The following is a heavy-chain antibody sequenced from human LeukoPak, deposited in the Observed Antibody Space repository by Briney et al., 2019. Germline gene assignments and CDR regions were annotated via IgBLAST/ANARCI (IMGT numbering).Heavy chain of an antibody. J-gene: IGHJ4*02. CDR1: GFTFSSYW. CDR2: IKQDGSEK. D-gene: IGHD3-22*01. Sequence: GGSLRLSCAASGFTFSSYWMSWVRQAPGKGLEWVANIKQDGSEKYYVDSVKGRFTISRDNAKNSLYLQMNSLRAEDTAVYYCARDNYDSSTPYYFDYWGQGTLVTVSS. CDR3: ARDNYDSSTPYYFDY. V-gene: IGHV3-7*01.